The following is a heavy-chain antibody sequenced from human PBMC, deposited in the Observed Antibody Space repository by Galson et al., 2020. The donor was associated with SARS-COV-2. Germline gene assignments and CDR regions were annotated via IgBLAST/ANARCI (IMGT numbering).Heavy chain of an antibody. V-gene: IGHV5-51*01. CDR2: IYPGDSDT. CDR1: GYSFTSYW. J-gene: IGHJ5*02. Sequence: GESLKISCKGSGYSFTSYWIGWVRQMPGKDLEWMGIIYPGDSDTRYSPSFQGQVTISADKSISTAYLQWSSLKASDTAMYYCARIGYDVLMGDWFDPWGQGTLVTVSS. D-gene: IGHD2-8*01. CDR3: ARIGYDVLMGDWFDP.